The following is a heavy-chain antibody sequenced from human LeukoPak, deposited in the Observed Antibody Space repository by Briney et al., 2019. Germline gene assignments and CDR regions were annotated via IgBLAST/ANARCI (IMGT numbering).Heavy chain of an antibody. J-gene: IGHJ4*02. Sequence: SETLSLTCTVSGASISSHYWSWIRQPAGKGLEWIGRIYTSGSTNYNPSLKSRVTMSVDTSKNQFSLKLSSVTAADTAVYYCATDGGSGWDYYFDYWGQGTLVTVSS. CDR1: GASISSHY. CDR2: IYTSGST. V-gene: IGHV4-4*07. CDR3: ATDGGSGWDYYFDY. D-gene: IGHD6-19*01.